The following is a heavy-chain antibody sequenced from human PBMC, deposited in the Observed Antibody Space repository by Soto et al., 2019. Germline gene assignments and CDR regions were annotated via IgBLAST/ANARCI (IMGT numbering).Heavy chain of an antibody. Sequence: GESLKISCAVSGFTFSHYAMSWVRQAPGKGLEWVSAISGSGGSTYYTDSVKGRFTMSRDNSENTLYLRMNSLRAEDTAVYFCAKLPQYEALTGYLNYFDYWGQGTLVTVSS. CDR1: GFTFSHYA. CDR3: AKLPQYEALTGYLNYFDY. CDR2: ISGSGGST. J-gene: IGHJ4*02. D-gene: IGHD3-9*01. V-gene: IGHV3-23*01.